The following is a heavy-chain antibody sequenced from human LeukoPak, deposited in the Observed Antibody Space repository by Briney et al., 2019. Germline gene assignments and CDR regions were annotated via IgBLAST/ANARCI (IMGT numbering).Heavy chain of an antibody. J-gene: IGHJ3*02. V-gene: IGHV4-61*01. CDR1: TGSVSSGTYY. CDR3: ARAPRVTMIIVTPGAFDM. D-gene: IGHD3-22*01. CDR2: MYYNGST. Sequence: SETLSLTCTVSTGSVSSGTYYWSWIRQPPGKGLEWIGHMYYNGSTNHNPSLKSRVTISVDTSKKRFSLKLSSVTAADTAMYYCARAPRVTMIIVTPGAFDMWGQGTMVTVSS.